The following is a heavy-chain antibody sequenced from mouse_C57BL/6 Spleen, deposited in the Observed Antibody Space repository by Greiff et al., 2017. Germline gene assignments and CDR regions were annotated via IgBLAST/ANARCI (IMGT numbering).Heavy chain of an antibody. CDR3: TTWVYYYGKGFDY. V-gene: IGHV14-1*01. CDR1: GFNIKDYY. CDR2: IDPEDGDT. J-gene: IGHJ2*01. Sequence: EVQLVESGAELVRPGASVKLSCTASGFNIKDYYMHWVKQRPEQGLEWIGRIDPEDGDTEYAPKFQGKATMTADTSSTTAYLQLSSLTSEDTAVYYCTTWVYYYGKGFDYWGQGTTLTVSS. D-gene: IGHD1-1*01.